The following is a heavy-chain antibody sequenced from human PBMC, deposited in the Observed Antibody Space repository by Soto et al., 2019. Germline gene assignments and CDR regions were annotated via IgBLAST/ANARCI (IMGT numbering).Heavy chain of an antibody. CDR2: ISYDGSNK. J-gene: IGHJ6*02. CDR1: GFTFSNYV. CDR3: AKDVARRYCNSTNGSNYGMDV. D-gene: IGHD2-2*01. V-gene: IGHV3-30*18. Sequence: QVQLVESGGGVVQPGRSLRLSCAASGFTFSNYVMHWVRQAPGKGLEWVAVISYDGSNKYYVDSVKGRFTISRDNSKNTLYLQMNSLRAEDTAVFYCAKDVARRYCNSTNGSNYGMDVWGQGTTVTVSS.